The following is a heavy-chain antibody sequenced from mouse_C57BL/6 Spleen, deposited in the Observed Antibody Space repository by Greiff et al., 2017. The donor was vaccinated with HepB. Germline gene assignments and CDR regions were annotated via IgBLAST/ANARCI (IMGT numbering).Heavy chain of an antibody. J-gene: IGHJ2*01. V-gene: IGHV1-80*01. Sequence: VQLQQSGAELVKPGASVKISCKASGYAFSSYWMNWVKQRPGKGLEWIGQIYPGDGDTNYSGKFKGKATLTADKSSSTAYMQLSSLTSEDSAVYFCARSYDYVQGWTDYWGQGTTLTVSS. CDR2: IYPGDGDT. D-gene: IGHD2-4*01. CDR3: ARSYDYVQGWTDY. CDR1: GYAFSSYW.